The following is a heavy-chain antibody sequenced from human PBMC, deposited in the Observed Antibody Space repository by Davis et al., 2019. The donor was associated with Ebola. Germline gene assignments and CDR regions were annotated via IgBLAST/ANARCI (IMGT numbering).Heavy chain of an antibody. D-gene: IGHD4-17*01. V-gene: IGHV3-30*02. CDR3: AKDEKDYGDYSGAFEI. CDR1: GFTFSSYG. J-gene: IGHJ3*02. Sequence: GESLKISCAASGFTFSSYGMHLVRQAPGKGLEWVAFIRYDGSNKYYADSVKGRFTISRDNSKNTLYLQMNSLRAEDTAVYYCAKDEKDYGDYSGAFEIWGQGTMVTVSS. CDR2: IRYDGSNK.